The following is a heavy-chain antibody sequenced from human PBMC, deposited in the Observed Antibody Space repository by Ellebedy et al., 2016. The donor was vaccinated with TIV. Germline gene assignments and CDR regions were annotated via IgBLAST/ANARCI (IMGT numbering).Heavy chain of an antibody. CDR1: GFTFSSYG. CDR3: ARDEMPPPIAAAGDYYYYGMDV. V-gene: IGHV3-33*01. CDR2: IWYDGSNK. Sequence: PGGSLRLSCAASGFTFSSYGMHWVRQAPGKGLEWVAVIWYDGSNKYHADSVKGRFTISRDNSKNPLYLQMNSLRAEDTAVYYCARDEMPPPIAAAGDYYYYGMDVWGQGTTVTVSS. J-gene: IGHJ6*02. D-gene: IGHD6-13*01.